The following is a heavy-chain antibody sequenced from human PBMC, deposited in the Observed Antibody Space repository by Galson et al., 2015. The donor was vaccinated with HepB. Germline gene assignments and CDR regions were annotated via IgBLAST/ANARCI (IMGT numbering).Heavy chain of an antibody. J-gene: IGHJ4*02. D-gene: IGHD3-10*01. Sequence: SVKFSCKASGDTFTGHAMHWLRQAPGHSLEWMGFINVGNRNTIYSQSFQGRVATTRDTSASTVYMELSSLTSEDSAVYYCARGEGPGAYLIDYWGQGTLVTVSS. V-gene: IGHV1-3*01. CDR1: GDTFTGHA. CDR2: INVGNRNT. CDR3: ARGEGPGAYLIDY.